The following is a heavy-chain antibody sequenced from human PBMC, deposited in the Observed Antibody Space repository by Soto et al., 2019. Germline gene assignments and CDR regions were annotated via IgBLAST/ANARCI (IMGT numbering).Heavy chain of an antibody. V-gene: IGHV4-59*01. CDR3: AAPPRY. D-gene: IGHD6-6*01. CDR1: GGSISSYY. Sequence: SETLCLTWTVSGGSISSYYWSWIRQPPGKGLEWIGYIYDSGSTNYNPSLKSRVTISVDTSKNQFSLKLTSVTAADTAVYYCAAPPRYWGQGTLVTVSS. J-gene: IGHJ4*02. CDR2: IYDSGST.